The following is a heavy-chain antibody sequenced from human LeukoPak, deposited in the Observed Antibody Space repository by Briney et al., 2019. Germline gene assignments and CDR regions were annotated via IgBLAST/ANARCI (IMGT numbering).Heavy chain of an antibody. CDR1: GFTFSSYA. V-gene: IGHV3-23*01. J-gene: IGHJ4*02. Sequence: GGSLRLSCAASGFTFSSYAMYWVRQAPGKGLEWVSVISGGGSSTYYADSVKGRFTISRDNSKNTLYLQMNSLRADDTAVYYCAKGPHDYGDYFDYWGQGTLVTVSS. CDR2: ISGGGSST. CDR3: AKGPHDYGDYFDY. D-gene: IGHD4-17*01.